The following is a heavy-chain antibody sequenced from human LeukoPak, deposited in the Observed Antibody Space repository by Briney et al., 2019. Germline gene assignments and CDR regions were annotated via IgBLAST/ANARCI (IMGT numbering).Heavy chain of an antibody. Sequence: PGGSLRLSCAASGFTFSSYWMSWVRQAPGKGLEWVANIKQDGSEKYYVDSVKGRFTISRDNVKNSLYLQMNSLRAEDTAVYYCARLIVVVITTRPYGMDVWGQGTTVTVSS. J-gene: IGHJ6*02. CDR2: IKQDGSEK. V-gene: IGHV3-7*01. CDR1: GFTFSSYW. CDR3: ARLIVVVITTRPYGMDV. D-gene: IGHD3-22*01.